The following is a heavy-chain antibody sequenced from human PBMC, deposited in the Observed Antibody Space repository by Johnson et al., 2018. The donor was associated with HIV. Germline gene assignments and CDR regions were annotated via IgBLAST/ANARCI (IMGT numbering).Heavy chain of an antibody. CDR1: GFTFSSYA. J-gene: IGHJ3*02. V-gene: IGHV3-30*04. Sequence: QVQLVESGGGVVQPGRSLRLSCAASGFTFSSYAMHWVRQAPGKGLEWVAVISYDGSNNYYADSVKGRFTISRANSKNTLYLQINSLRAEDTAVYYCAFPTGATTAFDIWGQGTMVTVSS. CDR2: ISYDGSNN. D-gene: IGHD5-24*01. CDR3: AFPTGATTAFDI.